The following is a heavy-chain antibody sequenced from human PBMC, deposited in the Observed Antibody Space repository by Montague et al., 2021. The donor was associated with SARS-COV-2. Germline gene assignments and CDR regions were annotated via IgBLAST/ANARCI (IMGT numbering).Heavy chain of an antibody. CDR3: GRGVVAATPVVDY. V-gene: IGHV4-4*07. CDR1: GDSISSFY. Sequence: SETLSLTCTVSGDSISSFYWNWTRQPAGKGLEWIGRIYASGSANYNPSLKSRVTMSVDTSKNQFSLKLNSVTAADTAVYYCGRGVVAATPVVDYWGWGTLVTVSS. D-gene: IGHD2-15*01. CDR2: IYASGSA. J-gene: IGHJ4*02.